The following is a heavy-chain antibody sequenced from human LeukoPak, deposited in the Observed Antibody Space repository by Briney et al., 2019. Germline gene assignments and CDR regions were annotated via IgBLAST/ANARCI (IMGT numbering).Heavy chain of an antibody. V-gene: IGHV3-23*01. Sequence: GGSLRLSCAASGFTFSSSPMSWFRQAPGKGLEWVSAITGSGDTTYYADSVKGRFTISRDNSKNALYLQMNSLRVEDTAVYYCAKDRNWGYFDYWGQGSLVTVSS. CDR3: AKDRNWGYFDY. CDR2: ITGSGDTT. CDR1: GFTFSSSP. D-gene: IGHD7-27*01. J-gene: IGHJ4*02.